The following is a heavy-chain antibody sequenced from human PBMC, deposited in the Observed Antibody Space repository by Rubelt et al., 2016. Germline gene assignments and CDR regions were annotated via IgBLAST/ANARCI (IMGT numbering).Heavy chain of an antibody. J-gene: IGHJ3*02. V-gene: IGHV3-23*01. D-gene: IGHD3-10*01. Sequence: EVQLLESGGGLVQPGGSLRLSCAAAGFTFSSYAMSWVRQGPGKGLEWVSAISGSGGTTYYADSVKGRFTISRDNSKNTLYLQMNSLRAGETALYYCAKDERITTIRGFFIRNAFDSWGQGTMVTVSS. CDR3: AKDERITTIRGFFIRNAFDS. CDR1: GFTFSSYA. CDR2: ISGSGGTT.